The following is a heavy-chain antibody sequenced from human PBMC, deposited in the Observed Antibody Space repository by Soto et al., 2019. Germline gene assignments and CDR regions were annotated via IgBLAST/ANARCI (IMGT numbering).Heavy chain of an antibody. CDR2: ISAYNGNT. Sequence: QVQLVQSGAEVKKPGASVKVSCKASGYTFTNYGISWVRQAPGQGLEWMGWISAYNGNTNYAHNLRGRLTMTTDTSTTTACMALRNLRSDDTAMYYCASGHISMIAVMTHDYWGHGALVTVSS. J-gene: IGHJ4*01. D-gene: IGHD3-22*01. CDR1: GYTFTNYG. V-gene: IGHV1-18*01. CDR3: ASGHISMIAVMTHDY.